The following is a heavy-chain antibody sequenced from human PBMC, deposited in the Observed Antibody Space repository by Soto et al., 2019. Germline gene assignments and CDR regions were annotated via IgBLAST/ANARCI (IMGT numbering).Heavy chain of an antibody. D-gene: IGHD1-1*01. V-gene: IGHV4-39*01. CDR3: ARHDWNGVDY. CDR1: GGSISRSSYY. Sequence: QLQLQESGPGRVKPSETLSLTCTVSGGSISRSSYYWGWIRQPPGKGLEWIGSIYYSGSTYYNPSLKSRVTISVDTSKNQFSLKLSSVTAADTAVYYCARHDWNGVDYWGQGTLVTVSS. CDR2: IYYSGST. J-gene: IGHJ4*02.